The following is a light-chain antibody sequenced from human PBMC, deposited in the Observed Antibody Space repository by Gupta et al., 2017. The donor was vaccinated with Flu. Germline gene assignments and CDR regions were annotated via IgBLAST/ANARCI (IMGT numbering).Light chain of an antibody. CDR1: SRDVGNYNY. V-gene: IGLV2-14*03. Sequence: QSALTQPASVSGSPGQSITISCTGTSRDVGNYNYVSWYQQHPGKAPKLMIYDVSKRPSGISNRFAGSKSGNTASLTISGREAEDEADYYCSSYTISSSYLFGTGTKVSVL. CDR2: DVS. J-gene: IGLJ1*01. CDR3: SSYTISSSYL.